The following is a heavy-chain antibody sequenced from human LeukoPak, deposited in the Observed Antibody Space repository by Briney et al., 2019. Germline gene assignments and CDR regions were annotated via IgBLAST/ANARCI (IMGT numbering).Heavy chain of an antibody. Sequence: SETLSLTCAVYGGSFSGYHWGWIRQPPGKGLEWIGSIYYIGNTYYNPSLKNRVTISVDTSKNQFSLKLTSVTAADTAVYFCARDSAPFQGRIFDYWGQGTLVTVSS. CDR1: GGSFSGYH. CDR3: ARDSAPFQGRIFDY. D-gene: IGHD1-26*01. J-gene: IGHJ4*02. CDR2: IYYIGNT. V-gene: IGHV4-34*01.